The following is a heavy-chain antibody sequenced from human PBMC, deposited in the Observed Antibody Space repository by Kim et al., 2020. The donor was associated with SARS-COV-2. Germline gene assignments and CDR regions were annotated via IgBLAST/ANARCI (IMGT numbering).Heavy chain of an antibody. Sequence: SVKVSCKASGGTFSSYAISWVRQAPGQGLEWMGGIIPIFGTANYAQKFQGRVTITADESTSTAYMELSSLRSEDTAVYYCAVSRPYIAVAGRSFDYWGQGTLVTVSS. CDR1: GGTFSSYA. CDR2: IIPIFGTA. J-gene: IGHJ4*02. V-gene: IGHV1-69*13. CDR3: AVSRPYIAVAGRSFDY. D-gene: IGHD6-19*01.